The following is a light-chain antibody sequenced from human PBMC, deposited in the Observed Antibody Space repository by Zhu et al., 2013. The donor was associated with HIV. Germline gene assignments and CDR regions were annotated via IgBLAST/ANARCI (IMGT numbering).Light chain of an antibody. Sequence: EIVLTQSPGTLSLSPGERATLSCRASQSVSSTYLAWYQQKPGQAPRLLIYAASSRATGIPDRFSGSGSGTDFSLTISRLEPEDFAVYYCQQYDSSPPGYTFGQGTKLEFK. CDR1: QSVSSTY. CDR2: AAS. V-gene: IGKV3-20*01. CDR3: QQYDSSPPGYT. J-gene: IGKJ2*01.